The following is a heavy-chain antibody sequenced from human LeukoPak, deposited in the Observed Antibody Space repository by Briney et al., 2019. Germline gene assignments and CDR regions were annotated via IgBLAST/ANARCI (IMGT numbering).Heavy chain of an antibody. CDR1: GGSLTGYY. Sequence: PSETLSLTCVYGGSLTGYYWNWIRQPPGKGLEWIGQINHSGGTNYNPSLKSRVTISIDTSKNQFSLQLNSVTAADTAMYYCARAATGDLWVQGTLVTVSS. J-gene: IGHJ4*02. V-gene: IGHV4-34*01. CDR3: ARAATGDL. D-gene: IGHD7-27*01. CDR2: INHSGGT.